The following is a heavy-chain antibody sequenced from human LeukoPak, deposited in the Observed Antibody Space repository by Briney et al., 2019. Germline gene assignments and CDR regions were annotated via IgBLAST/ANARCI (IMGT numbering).Heavy chain of an antibody. CDR1: GFTFSSYA. J-gene: IGHJ4*02. CDR2: ISGSGGST. CDR3: AKAGYSSSSQKTFYY. V-gene: IGHV3-23*01. Sequence: GRSLRLSCAASGFTFSSYAMSWVRQAPGKGLEWVSAISGSGGSTYYADSVKGRFTISRDNSKNTLYLQMNSLRAEDTAVYYCAKAGYSSSSQKTFYYWGQGTLVTVSS. D-gene: IGHD6-13*01.